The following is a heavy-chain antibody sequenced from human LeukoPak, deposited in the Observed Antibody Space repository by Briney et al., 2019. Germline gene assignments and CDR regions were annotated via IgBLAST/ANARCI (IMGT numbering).Heavy chain of an antibody. CDR2: ININTGNP. CDR3: ARDIGILYSSGWYPWFDP. Sequence: GASVKVSCKASGYTFTGYYMHWVRQAPGQGLEWMGWININTGNPTYAQGFTGRFVFSLDTSVSTAYLQISSLKAEDTAMYYCARDIGILYSSGWYPWFDPWGQGTLVTVSS. CDR1: GYTFTGYY. J-gene: IGHJ5*02. D-gene: IGHD6-19*01. V-gene: IGHV7-4-1*02.